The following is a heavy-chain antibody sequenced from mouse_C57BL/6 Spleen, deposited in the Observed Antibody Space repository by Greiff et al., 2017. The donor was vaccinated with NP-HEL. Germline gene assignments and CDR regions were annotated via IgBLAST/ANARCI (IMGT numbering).Heavy chain of an antibody. V-gene: IGHV1-15*01. CDR1: GYTFTDYE. CDR2: IDPETGGT. J-gene: IGHJ4*01. CDR3: TRGGSMDY. D-gene: IGHD1-1*02. Sequence: VPLQQSWAALVLPFSSFTLSCKASGYTFTDYEMHWVKQTPVHGLEWIGAIDPETGGTAYNQKFKGKAILTADKSSSTAYMELRSLTSEDSAVYYCTRGGSMDYWGQGTSVTVSS.